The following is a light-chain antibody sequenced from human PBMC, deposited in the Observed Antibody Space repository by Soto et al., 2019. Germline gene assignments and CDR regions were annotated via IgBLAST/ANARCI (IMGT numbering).Light chain of an antibody. J-gene: IGLJ3*02. Sequence: QSALTQPPSASGSPGQSVTISCTGTSSDVGGYNFVSWYQHHPGEAPKLMIYEVIKRPSGVPDRFSGSKSGNTASLTISGLQTEDEADYYCSSYTSSSTWVFGGGTKVTVL. V-gene: IGLV2-8*01. CDR3: SSYTSSSTWV. CDR1: SSDVGGYNF. CDR2: EVI.